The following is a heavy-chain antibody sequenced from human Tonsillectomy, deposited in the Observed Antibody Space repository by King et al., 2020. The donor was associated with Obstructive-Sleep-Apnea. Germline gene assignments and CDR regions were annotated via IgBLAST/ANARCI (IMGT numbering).Heavy chain of an antibody. CDR2: ISGHSFYT. J-gene: IGHJ4*02. Sequence: VQLVESGGGLVKPGGSLRLSCAASGFTFSDHYMSWIRQAPGKGLESLSYISGHSFYTKYADSVKGRFTISRDNALESLYLQMNSLRVEDTAVYYCSRGPRNLDYWGPGTLVTVSS. CDR1: GFTFSDHY. D-gene: IGHD2-15*01. V-gene: IGHV3-11*06. CDR3: SRGPRNLDY.